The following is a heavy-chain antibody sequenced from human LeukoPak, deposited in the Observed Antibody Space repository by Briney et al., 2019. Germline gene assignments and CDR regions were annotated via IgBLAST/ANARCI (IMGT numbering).Heavy chain of an antibody. CDR3: ARDLSWILFDY. CDR1: GFTFSTYW. J-gene: IGHJ4*02. D-gene: IGHD2-2*03. CDR2: IRPEGTTT. V-gene: IGHV3-74*03. Sequence: GGSLRLSCAASGFTFSTYWMHWVCHAPGKGLVWVSRIRPEGTTTAYADSVKGRFTISRDNAKNTLFLQMNSLSAEDTAVYYCARDLSWILFDYWGQGTLVTVSS.